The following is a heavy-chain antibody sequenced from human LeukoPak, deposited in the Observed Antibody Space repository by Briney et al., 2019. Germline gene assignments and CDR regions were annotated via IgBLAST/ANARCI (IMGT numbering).Heavy chain of an antibody. CDR3: AKAARLRFLEWLFDY. Sequence: GGSLRLSCAASGFTFSSYGMHWVRQAPGKGLEWVAVISYDGSNKYYADSVKGRFTISRDNSKNTLYLQMNSLRAEDAAVYYCAKAARLRFLEWLFDYWGQGTLVTVSS. D-gene: IGHD3-3*01. CDR1: GFTFSSYG. V-gene: IGHV3-30*18. CDR2: ISYDGSNK. J-gene: IGHJ4*02.